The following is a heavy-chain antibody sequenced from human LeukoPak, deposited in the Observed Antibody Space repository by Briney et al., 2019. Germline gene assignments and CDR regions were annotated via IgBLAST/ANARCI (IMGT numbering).Heavy chain of an antibody. CDR3: ATRPASETYFAVFDF. V-gene: IGHV3-11*01. J-gene: IGHJ4*02. Sequence: PGGSLRLSCAASGFTFSDYYMSWIRQAPGKGLKWVSYISSSGTPIYYADSVKGRFTVSRDNANNSLYLQIDSLRAEDTAVYFCATRPASETYFAVFDFWGQGTLVTVSS. D-gene: IGHD2/OR15-2a*01. CDR2: ISSSGTPI. CDR1: GFTFSDYY.